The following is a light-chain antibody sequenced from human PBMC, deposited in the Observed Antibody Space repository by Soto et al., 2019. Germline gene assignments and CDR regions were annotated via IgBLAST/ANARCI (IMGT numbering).Light chain of an antibody. Sequence: EIVMTQSPATLSVSPGERVTLSCRASQSVGSDLAWYLQKPGQAPSLLVYGASTRATGMPARFSGSGSGTEFTLTISSLQSEDFAVYYWQQYNNWPHTFGQGTKLEIK. CDR1: QSVGSD. J-gene: IGKJ2*01. CDR3: QQYNNWPHT. V-gene: IGKV3-15*01. CDR2: GAS.